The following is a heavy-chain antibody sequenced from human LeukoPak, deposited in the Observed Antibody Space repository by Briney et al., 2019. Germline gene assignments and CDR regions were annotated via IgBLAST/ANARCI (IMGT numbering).Heavy chain of an antibody. CDR1: GFTFSDYY. CDR2: ISSSGSTI. D-gene: IGHD3-3*01. Sequence: GGSLRLSCAASGFTFSDYYMSWIRQAPGKGLEWVSYISSSGSTIYYADSVKGRFTISRDNAKNSLYLQMNSLRAEDTAVYYCARDPTSYDFGPTSGYYYYYYGMDVWGQGTTVTVSS. J-gene: IGHJ6*02. CDR3: ARDPTSYDFGPTSGYYYYYYGMDV. V-gene: IGHV3-11*01.